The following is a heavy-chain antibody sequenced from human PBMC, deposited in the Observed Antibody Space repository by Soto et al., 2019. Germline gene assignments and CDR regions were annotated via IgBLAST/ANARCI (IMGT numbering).Heavy chain of an antibody. J-gene: IGHJ2*01. CDR1: GFTFSSYA. V-gene: IGHV3-23*01. Sequence: GGSLRLSCAASGFTFSSYAMSWVRQAPGKGLEWVSASSGSGGSTYYADSVKGRFTISRDNSTNTLYLQMNSLRAEDTAVYYCAKGFSYGHGDFDLWGRGTLVTVSS. D-gene: IGHD5-18*01. CDR2: SSGSGGST. CDR3: AKGFSYGHGDFDL.